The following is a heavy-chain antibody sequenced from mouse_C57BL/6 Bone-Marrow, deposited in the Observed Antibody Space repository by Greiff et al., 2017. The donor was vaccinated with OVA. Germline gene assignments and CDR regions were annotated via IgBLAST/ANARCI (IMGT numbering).Heavy chain of an antibody. CDR2: ISYDGSN. CDR1: GYSITSGYY. V-gene: IGHV3-6*01. CDR3: ARAPITTVVDFDY. J-gene: IGHJ2*01. D-gene: IGHD1-1*01. Sequence: EVKLVESGPGLVKPSQSLSLTCSVTGYSITSGYYWNWIRQFPGNKLEWMGYISYDGSNNYNPSLKNRISITRDTSKNQFFLKLNSVTTEDTATYYCARAPITTVVDFDYWGQGTTLTVSS.